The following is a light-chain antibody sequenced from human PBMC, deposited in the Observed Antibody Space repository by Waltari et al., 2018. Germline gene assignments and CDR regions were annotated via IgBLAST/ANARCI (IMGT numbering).Light chain of an antibody. J-gene: IGKJ4*01. CDR3: QQPPGT. Sequence: DIQLTQSPSFLSASVGDRVTFTCRASRDIRNYLAWDQQKSGKAPKLLIFAASTLQSGVPSRFSGSGSGTEFTLTISSLQPEDLATYYCQQPPGTFGGGTKVEIK. V-gene: IGKV1-9*01. CDR1: RDIRNY. CDR2: AAS.